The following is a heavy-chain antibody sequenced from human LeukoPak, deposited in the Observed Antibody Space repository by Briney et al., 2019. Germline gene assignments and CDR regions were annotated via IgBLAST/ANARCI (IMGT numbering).Heavy chain of an antibody. CDR3: AKGSFGSANLCYFDY. CDR1: GFTFSSYW. Sequence: PGGSLRLSCAASGFTFSSYWMSWVRQAPGKGLEWVANIKQDGSEKYYVDSVKGRFTISRDNAKNSLYLQMNSLRAEDMALYYCAKGSFGSANLCYFDYWGQGTLVTVSS. V-gene: IGHV3-7*03. D-gene: IGHD1-26*01. CDR2: IKQDGSEK. J-gene: IGHJ4*02.